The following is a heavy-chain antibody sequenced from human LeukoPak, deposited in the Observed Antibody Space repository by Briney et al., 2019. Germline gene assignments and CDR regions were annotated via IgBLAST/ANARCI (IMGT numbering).Heavy chain of an antibody. Sequence: SGGPLRLSCVASGFTFSDYAMNWVRQAPGKGLEWVSTFKTKYHQVYYAESVRGRFTISTDNSRNTVFLQMNSLRADDTALYYCARSVPDYTRFDYWGQGALVTVSS. CDR3: ARSVPDYTRFDY. J-gene: IGHJ4*02. V-gene: IGHV3-23*05. CDR2: FKTKYHQV. CDR1: GFTFSDYA. D-gene: IGHD4-11*01.